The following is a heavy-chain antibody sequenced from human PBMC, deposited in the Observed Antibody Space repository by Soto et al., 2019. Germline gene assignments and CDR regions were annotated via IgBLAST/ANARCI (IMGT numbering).Heavy chain of an antibody. Sequence: PSETLSLTCTVSGGSISSSSYYWGWIRQPPGKGLEWIGSIYYSGSTYYNPSLKSRVTISVDTSKNQFSLKLSSVTAADTAVYYCARLIAAGYYYYYGMDVWGQGTTVTLSS. V-gene: IGHV4-39*01. CDR2: IYYSGST. CDR1: GGSISSSSYY. D-gene: IGHD6-25*01. CDR3: ARLIAAGYYYYYGMDV. J-gene: IGHJ6*02.